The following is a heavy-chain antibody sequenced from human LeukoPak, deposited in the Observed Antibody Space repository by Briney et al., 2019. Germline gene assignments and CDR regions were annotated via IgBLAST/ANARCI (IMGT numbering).Heavy chain of an antibody. CDR1: GFTFSTFW. CDR2: IKQDETEK. CDR3: ARAPWQLSPFDF. Sequence: PGGSLRHSCAASGFTFSTFWMSWVRQAPGKGLEWVANIKQDETEKYYVDSVKGRFYISRDNARNSLSLQMNRLRPEDTAVYYCARAPWQLSPFDFWGQGVLVTVSS. D-gene: IGHD6-6*01. J-gene: IGHJ4*02. V-gene: IGHV3-7*01.